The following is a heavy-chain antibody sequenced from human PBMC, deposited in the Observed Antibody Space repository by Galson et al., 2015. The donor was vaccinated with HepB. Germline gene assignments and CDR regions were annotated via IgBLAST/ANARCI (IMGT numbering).Heavy chain of an antibody. CDR1: GYSFTSYW. Sequence: AEVKKPGESLKISCKGSGYSFTSYWIGWVRQMPGKGLEWMGIIYPGDSDTRYSPSFQGQVTISADKSISTAYLQWSSLKASDTAMYYCARLDPTTGDQQWLVYFDYWGQGTLVTVSS. V-gene: IGHV5-51*01. J-gene: IGHJ4*02. D-gene: IGHD6-19*01. CDR3: ARLDPTTGDQQWLVYFDY. CDR2: IYPGDSDT.